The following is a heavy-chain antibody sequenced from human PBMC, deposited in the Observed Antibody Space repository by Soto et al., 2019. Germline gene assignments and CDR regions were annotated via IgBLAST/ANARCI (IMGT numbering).Heavy chain of an antibody. CDR1: GYTFTSHA. J-gene: IGHJ6*02. D-gene: IGHD3-10*01. Sequence: ASVKVSCKASGYTFTSHAMHWVRQAPGQRLEWMGWINAGNGNTKYSQKFQGRVTITRDTSASTAYMELSSLRSEDTAVYYCARDRHYYGSGSYSYYYYYGMDVWGQGTTVTVSS. CDR2: INAGNGNT. CDR3: ARDRHYYGSGSYSYYYYYGMDV. V-gene: IGHV1-3*01.